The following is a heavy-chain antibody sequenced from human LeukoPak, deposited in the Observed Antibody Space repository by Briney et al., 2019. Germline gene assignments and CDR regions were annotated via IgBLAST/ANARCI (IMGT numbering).Heavy chain of an antibody. Sequence: SETLSLTCTVSGGSITISSYYWSWIRPPPGKGLECIGYIYNSGSTNYNPSLKRLVTISIDTYNKQFSLKLSSVTAADTAVYYCARGGDCGGGSCYSDRLRFDRWGEGTLVTDSS. D-gene: IGHD2-15*01. J-gene: IGHJ5*02. CDR3: ARGGDCGGGSCYSDRLRFDR. V-gene: IGHV4-61*01. CDR1: GGSITISSYY. CDR2: IYNSGST.